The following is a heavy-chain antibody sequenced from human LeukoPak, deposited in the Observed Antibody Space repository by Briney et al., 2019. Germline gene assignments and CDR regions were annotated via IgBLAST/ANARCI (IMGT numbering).Heavy chain of an antibody. Sequence: PSETLSLTCAVYGGSFSGYYWSWIRQPPGKGLEWIGEINHSGSTNYNPSLKSRVTISVDTSKNQFSLKLSSVTAADTAVYYCARVVVVPAARNNWFDPWGQGTLVTVSS. CDR1: GGSFSGYY. J-gene: IGHJ5*02. CDR3: ARVVVVPAARNNWFDP. D-gene: IGHD2-2*01. CDR2: INHSGST. V-gene: IGHV4-34*01.